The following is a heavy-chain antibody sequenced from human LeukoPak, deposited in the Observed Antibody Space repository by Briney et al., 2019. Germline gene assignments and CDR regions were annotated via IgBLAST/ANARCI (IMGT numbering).Heavy chain of an antibody. J-gene: IGHJ6*03. CDR2: INHSGST. D-gene: IGHD6-19*01. CDR1: GGSFSGYY. Sequence: SSETLSLTCALYGGSFSGYYWSWIRQPPGKGLEWIGEINHSGSTNYNPSLKSRVTISVDTSKNQFSLKLSSVTAADTAVYYCARGGVAGTGYYYMDVWGKGTTVTVCS. CDR3: ARGGVAGTGYYYMDV. V-gene: IGHV4-34*01.